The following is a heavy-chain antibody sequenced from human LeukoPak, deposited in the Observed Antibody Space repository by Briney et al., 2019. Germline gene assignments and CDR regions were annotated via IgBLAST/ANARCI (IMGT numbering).Heavy chain of an antibody. V-gene: IGHV4-59*01. CDR1: GFTFSDYY. CDR3: ARYLMSNSGRYFDY. J-gene: IGHJ4*02. Sequence: PGGSLRLSCAASGFTFSDYYMSWIRQPPGKGLEWIGCIYYRGSTNSSPSLKSRVTISVDASKNQFSLRLTSVTAADTAVYYCARYLMSNSGRYFDYWGQGTLVTVSS. D-gene: IGHD4-11*01. CDR2: IYYRGST.